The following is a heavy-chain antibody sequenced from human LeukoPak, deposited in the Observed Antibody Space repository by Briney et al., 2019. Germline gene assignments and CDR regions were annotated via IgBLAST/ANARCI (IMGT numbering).Heavy chain of an antibody. V-gene: IGHV4-34*01. CDR2: INHSGST. CDR1: GGSFSGYY. Sequence: SETLSLTCAVYGGSFSGYYWSWIRQPPGKGLEWIGEINHSGSTNYNPSLKSRVTISVDTSKNQFSLRLSSVTAADTAVYYCARPTLSPILFDYWGQGTLVTVSS. J-gene: IGHJ4*02. CDR3: ARPTLSPILFDY.